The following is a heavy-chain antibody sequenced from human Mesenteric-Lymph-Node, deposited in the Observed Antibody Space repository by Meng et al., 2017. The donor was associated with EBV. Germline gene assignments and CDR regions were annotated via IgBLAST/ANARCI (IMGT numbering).Heavy chain of an antibody. CDR3: ATEEAEYLGSGSD. V-gene: IGHV1-18*01. Sequence: LPGQAGAEVTLPGSSVQASIKPAGYACTTYAICCGRQAPGQGLEWMGWTSIHNLNSHYAQKFQSRVTLTTDTSPSTAYMELRSLSADDTAVYYCATEEAEYLGSGSDWGQGTLVTVSS. CDR2: TSIHNLNS. D-gene: IGHD3-10*01. CDR1: GYACTTYA. J-gene: IGHJ4*02.